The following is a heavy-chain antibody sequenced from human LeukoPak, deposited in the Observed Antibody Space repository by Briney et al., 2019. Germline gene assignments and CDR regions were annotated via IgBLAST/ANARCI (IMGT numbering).Heavy chain of an antibody. D-gene: IGHD1-7*01. CDR3: ARDGVLGNYRPYYYYYYMDV. Sequence: ASVKVSCKASGGTFSSYAISWVRQAPGQGLEWMGIINPSGGSTSYAQKFQGRVTMTRDMSTSTVYMELSSLRSEDTAVYYCARDGVLGNYRPYYYYYYMDVWGKGTTVTVSS. V-gene: IGHV1-46*01. CDR2: INPSGGST. CDR1: GGTFSSYA. J-gene: IGHJ6*03.